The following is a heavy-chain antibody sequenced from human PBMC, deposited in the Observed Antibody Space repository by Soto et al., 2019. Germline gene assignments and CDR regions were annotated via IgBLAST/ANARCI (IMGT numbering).Heavy chain of an antibody. Sequence: TSETLSLTCAVSGGSISSGGYSWSWIRQPPGKGLEWIGYIYHSGSTNYNPSLKSRVTISVDTSKNQFSLKLSSVTAADTAVYYCARVEQNNWFDPWGQGTLVTVSS. CDR3: ARVEQNNWFDP. J-gene: IGHJ5*02. D-gene: IGHD1-26*01. V-gene: IGHV4-30-2*01. CDR2: IYHSGST. CDR1: GGSISSGGYS.